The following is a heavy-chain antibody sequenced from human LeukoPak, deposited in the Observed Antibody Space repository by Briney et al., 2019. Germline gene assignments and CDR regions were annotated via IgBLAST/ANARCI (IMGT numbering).Heavy chain of an antibody. CDR3: VRDETLWTLDW. CDR2: INERGTDS. V-gene: IGHV3-74*03. CDR1: GFTFSGHW. J-gene: IGHJ4*02. Sequence: GGSLRLSCTASGFTFSGHWIHWVRQPPGMGLVWVSRINERGTDSMYAESVKGRFAISRDNAKNTVYLQMNSLRAEDTAVYYCVRDETLWTLDWWGQGTLVSVSS. D-gene: IGHD1-1*01.